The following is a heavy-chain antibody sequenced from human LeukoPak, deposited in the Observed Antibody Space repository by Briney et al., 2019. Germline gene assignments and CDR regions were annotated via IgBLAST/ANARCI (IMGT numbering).Heavy chain of an antibody. CDR3: ARDLVSCSSTSCHHPYHFDY. D-gene: IGHD2-2*01. CDR2: ISAYNGNT. V-gene: IGHV1-18*01. CDR1: GYTFTSYG. J-gene: IGHJ4*02. Sequence: ASVKVSCKASGYTFTSYGISWVRQAPGQGLEWVGWISAYNGNTNYAQKLQVRVTMTTDTSTSTAYMELRSLRSDDTAVYYCARDLVSCSSTSCHHPYHFDYWGQGTLVTVSS.